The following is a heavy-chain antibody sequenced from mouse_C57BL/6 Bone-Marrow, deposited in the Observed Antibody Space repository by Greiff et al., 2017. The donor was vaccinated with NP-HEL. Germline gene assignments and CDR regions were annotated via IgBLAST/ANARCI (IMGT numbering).Heavy chain of an antibody. J-gene: IGHJ3*01. CDR2: IYPGDGDT. CDR1: GYEFSNYW. Sequence: QVQLKESGAELVKPGASVKISCKASGYEFSNYWMNWVKQRPGKGLEWIGQIYPGDGDTNYNGKFTDKATLTADKSSSTAYRKLSRLTSEDSAVYFCARGAYWGQGTLVTVSA. CDR3: ARGAY. V-gene: IGHV1-80*01.